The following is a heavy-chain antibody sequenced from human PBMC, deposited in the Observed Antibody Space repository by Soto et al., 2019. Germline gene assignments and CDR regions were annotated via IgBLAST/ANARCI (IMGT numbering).Heavy chain of an antibody. CDR1: GFTFRSFG. V-gene: IGHV3-30*18. CDR2: ISYDGTNK. Sequence: GGSLRLSCAASGFTFRSFGMHWIRQAPGKGLEWVALISYDGTNKYYADSVRGRFTISRDNSKNTLYLEMNTLRVEDTAVYYCAKVLPATGIEGGGDAFDIWGQGTMVTVS. J-gene: IGHJ3*02. CDR3: AKVLPATGIEGGGDAFDI. D-gene: IGHD1-26*01.